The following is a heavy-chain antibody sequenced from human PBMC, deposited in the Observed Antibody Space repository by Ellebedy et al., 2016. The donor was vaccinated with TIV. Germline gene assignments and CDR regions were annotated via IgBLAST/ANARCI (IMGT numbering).Heavy chain of an antibody. J-gene: IGHJ4*02. V-gene: IGHV3-21*01. Sequence: GGSLRLSXAASGFTFSSYSMNWVRQAPGKGLEWVSSISSSSSYIYYADSVKGRFTISRDNAKNSLYLQMNSLRAEDTAVYYCARVGGDYSNYVPLDYWGQGTLVTVSS. CDR2: ISSSSSYI. CDR3: ARVGGDYSNYVPLDY. CDR1: GFTFSSYS. D-gene: IGHD4-11*01.